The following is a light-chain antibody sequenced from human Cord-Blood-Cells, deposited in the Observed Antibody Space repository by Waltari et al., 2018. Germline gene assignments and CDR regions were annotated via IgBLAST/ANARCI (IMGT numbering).Light chain of an antibody. Sequence: SYVLTQLPSVSVAPGKTARITCGGNNIGRKRVHWYQQKPGQAPVLVIYYDSDRPSGIPERFSGSNSGNTATLTISRVEAGDEADYYCQVWDSSSDHVVFGGGTKLTVL. V-gene: IGLV3-21*04. CDR1: NIGRKR. CDR3: QVWDSSSDHVV. CDR2: YDS. J-gene: IGLJ2*01.